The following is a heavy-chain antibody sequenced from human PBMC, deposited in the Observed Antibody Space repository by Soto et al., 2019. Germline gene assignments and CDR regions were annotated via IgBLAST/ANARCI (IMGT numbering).Heavy chain of an antibody. CDR2: IYYSGST. CDR1: GGSISSGGYY. D-gene: IGHD3-22*01. J-gene: IGHJ5*02. Sequence: TSETLSLTCTVSGGSISSGGYYWSWIRQHPGKGLEWIGYIYYSGSTYYNPSFKSRVTISVDTSKNQFSLKLSSVTAADTAVYYCTRDLYYFDSSAHYGHNWFDPWGQGTRVTVSS. CDR3: TRDLYYFDSSAHYGHNWFDP. V-gene: IGHV4-31*03.